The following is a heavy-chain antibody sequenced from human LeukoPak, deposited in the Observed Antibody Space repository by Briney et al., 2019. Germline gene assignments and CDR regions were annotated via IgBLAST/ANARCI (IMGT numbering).Heavy chain of an antibody. Sequence: KTGGSLRLSCAASGFTFSSYSMNWVRQAPGKGLEWVSSISSSSSYIYYADSVKGRFTISRDNAKNSLYLQMNSLRAEDTAVYYCARGVSAAAVPYYFDYWGQGTLVTVSS. CDR1: GFTFSSYS. CDR2: ISSSSSYI. J-gene: IGHJ4*02. CDR3: ARGVSAAAVPYYFDY. V-gene: IGHV3-21*01. D-gene: IGHD6-13*01.